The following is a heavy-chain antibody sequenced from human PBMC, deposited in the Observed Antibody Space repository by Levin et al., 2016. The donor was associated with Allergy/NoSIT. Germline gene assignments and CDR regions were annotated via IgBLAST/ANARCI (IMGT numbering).Heavy chain of an antibody. J-gene: IGHJ4*02. D-gene: IGHD2-21*02. Sequence: WIRQPPGKGLVWVSRINSDGSSTSHADSVKGRFTISRDNAKNTLYLQMNSLRAEDTAVYYCARGGGDSYWGQGTLVTVSS. CDR2: INSDGSST. V-gene: IGHV3-74*01. CDR3: ARGGGDSY.